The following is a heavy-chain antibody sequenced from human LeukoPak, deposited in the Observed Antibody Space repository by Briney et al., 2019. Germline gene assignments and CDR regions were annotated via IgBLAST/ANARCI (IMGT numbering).Heavy chain of an antibody. D-gene: IGHD3-3*01. Sequence: ASVKVSCKASGYTFTSYYMHWVRQAPGQGLEWMGIINLSGGSTSYAQKFQGRVTMTRDTSTSTVYMELSSLRSEDTAVYYCARARGDFWSGYYIHYYGMDVWGQGTTVTVSS. CDR2: INLSGGST. V-gene: IGHV1-46*01. J-gene: IGHJ6*02. CDR1: GYTFTSYY. CDR3: ARARGDFWSGYYIHYYGMDV.